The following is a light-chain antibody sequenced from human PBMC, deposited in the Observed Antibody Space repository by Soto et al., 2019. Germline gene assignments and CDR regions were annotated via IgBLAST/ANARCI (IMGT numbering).Light chain of an antibody. CDR2: DVS. CDR1: SSDIGDYNY. Sequence: QSALTQAASVSGSPGQSIAISCTGSSSDIGDYNYVSWYQQHPGKAPKLMIYDVSNRPSGVSNRFSGSMSGNTASLTISGLQPEDEADYYCSSYTGSSTVVFGGGTQLTVL. V-gene: IGLV2-14*01. J-gene: IGLJ2*01. CDR3: SSYTGSSTVV.